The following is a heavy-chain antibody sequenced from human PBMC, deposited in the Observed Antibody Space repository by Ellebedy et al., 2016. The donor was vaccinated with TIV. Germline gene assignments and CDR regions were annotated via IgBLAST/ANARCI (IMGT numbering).Heavy chain of an antibody. CDR3: ARRGSYGDYAVQINSWFDT. J-gene: IGHJ5*02. CDR1: GFSFRSYW. V-gene: IGHV3-7*01. CDR2: IYQDGSNQ. D-gene: IGHD4-17*01. Sequence: GESLKISCVASGFSFRSYWMSWVRQAPGKGLEWVANIYQDGSNQYYVDSVKGRFTISSDNADNSLFLQMNSLRAEDTAVYYCARRGSYGDYAVQINSWFDTWGRGTLVAVSS.